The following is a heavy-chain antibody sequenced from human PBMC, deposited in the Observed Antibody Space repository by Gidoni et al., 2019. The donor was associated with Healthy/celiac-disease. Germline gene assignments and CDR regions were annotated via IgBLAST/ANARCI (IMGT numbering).Heavy chain of an antibody. D-gene: IGHD3-10*01. CDR1: GFTVSSNY. CDR2: IYSGGST. V-gene: IGHV3-53*01. J-gene: IGHJ4*02. Sequence: EVQLVESGGGLIQPGGSLRLSCAASGFTVSSNYMSWVRQAPGKGLEWVSVIYSGGSTYYADSVKGRFTISRDNSKNTLYLQMNSLRAEDTAVYYCARTLLYYGSGSYDSLNFDYWGQGTLVTVSS. CDR3: ARTLLYYGSGSYDSLNFDY.